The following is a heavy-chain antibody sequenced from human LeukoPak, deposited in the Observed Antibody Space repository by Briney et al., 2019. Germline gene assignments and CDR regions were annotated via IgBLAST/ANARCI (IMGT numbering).Heavy chain of an antibody. J-gene: IGHJ5*02. CDR1: GFTFSSYG. CDR2: ISGSGGST. CDR3: AKARRIQLWLS. V-gene: IGHV3-23*01. D-gene: IGHD5-18*01. Sequence: HSGGTLRLSCAASGFTFSSYGMNWVRQAPGKGLEWVSAISGSGGSTYYADSVKGRFTISRDNSKNTLYLQMNSLRAEDTAVYYCAKARRIQLWLSWGQGTLVTVSS.